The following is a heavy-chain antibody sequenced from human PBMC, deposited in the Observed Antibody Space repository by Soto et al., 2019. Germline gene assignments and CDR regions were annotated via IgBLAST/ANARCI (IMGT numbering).Heavy chain of an antibody. CDR1: GFTFDDYA. D-gene: IGHD6-19*01. CDR2: ISWDGGST. Sequence: GGSLRLSCAASGFTFDDYAMHWVRQAPGKGLEWVSLISWDGGSTYYADSVKGRFTISRDNSKNSLYLQMNSLRAEDTALYYCETADRSGWPNDAFDIWGQGTMVTVSS. J-gene: IGHJ3*02. CDR3: ETADRSGWPNDAFDI. V-gene: IGHV3-43D*04.